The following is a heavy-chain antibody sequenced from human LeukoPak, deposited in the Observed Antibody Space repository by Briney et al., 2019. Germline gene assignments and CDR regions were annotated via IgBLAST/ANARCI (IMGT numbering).Heavy chain of an antibody. V-gene: IGHV4-34*01. CDR2: INHSGST. D-gene: IGHD3-3*01. CDR1: GGSFSGYY. J-gene: IGHJ5*02. CDR3: ARGAVLRFLEWLLHNWFDP. Sequence: PSETLSLTCAVYGGSFSGYYWSWLRQPPGKGLEWIGEINHSGSTNYNPSLTSRVTISVDTSKNQFSLKLSSVTAADTAVYYCARGAVLRFLEWLLHNWFDPWGQGTLVTVSS.